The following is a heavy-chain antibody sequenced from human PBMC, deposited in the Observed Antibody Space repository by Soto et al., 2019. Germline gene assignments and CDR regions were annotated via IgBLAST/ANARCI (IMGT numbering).Heavy chain of an antibody. V-gene: IGHV3-30*18. CDR1: GFTFSSYG. Sequence: PGGSLRLSCAASGFTFSSYGMHWVRQAPGKGLEWVAVISYDGSNKYYADSVKGRFTISRDNSKNTLYLQMNSLRAEDTAVYYCAKDRGRRAGYYYGMDVWGQGTTVTVSS. CDR3: AKDRGRRAGYYYGMDV. CDR2: ISYDGSNK. J-gene: IGHJ6*02.